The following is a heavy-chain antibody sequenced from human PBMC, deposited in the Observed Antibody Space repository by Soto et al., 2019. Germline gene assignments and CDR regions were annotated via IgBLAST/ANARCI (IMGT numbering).Heavy chain of an antibody. V-gene: IGHV1-8*01. Sequence: QVQLVQSGAEVKRPGASVKVSCKASGYTFASYGIHWVRQATGQGLEWLGGLNSDNGNTVYAQKFQGRIAMTRDTSTGTAYMELSSLTSEDTAVYYCARRSGWLYFDYWGQGVLVTVSS. J-gene: IGHJ4*02. CDR2: LNSDNGNT. CDR1: GYTFASYG. CDR3: ARRSGWLYFDY. D-gene: IGHD6-25*01.